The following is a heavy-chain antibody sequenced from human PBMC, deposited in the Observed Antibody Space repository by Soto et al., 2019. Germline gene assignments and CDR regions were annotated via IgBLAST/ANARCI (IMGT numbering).Heavy chain of an antibody. CDR1: GGSISSGDYY. J-gene: IGHJ5*02. Sequence: TGPGPGHSSETLSLTCTVSGGSISSGDYYWSWIRQPPGKGLDWIGYIYYSGSTYYNPSLKSRVTISVDTSKNQFSLKLSSVTAADTAVYFCARGTPSPLIVRSSRGPWFDPWGQGTLVTVSS. CDR3: ARGTPSPLIVRSSRGPWFDP. D-gene: IGHD1-26*01. V-gene: IGHV4-30-4*02. CDR2: IYYSGST.